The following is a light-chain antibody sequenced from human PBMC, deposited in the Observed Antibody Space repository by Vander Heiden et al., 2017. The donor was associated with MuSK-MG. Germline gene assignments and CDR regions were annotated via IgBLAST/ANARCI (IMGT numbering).Light chain of an antibody. J-gene: IGKJ5*01. CDR3: PQYCSSPPIT. V-gene: IGKV3-20*01. CDR1: QSVSSSY. Sequence: ESVLTQSPRTLSLSPGERATLSCRASQSVSSSYLGWYKQKPGQAPRLLIYGASSRAAGIPDRFSRSAYGTDFPLTIRRLAPEDFAVYSCPQYCSSPPITFGQGTRLEIK. CDR2: GAS.